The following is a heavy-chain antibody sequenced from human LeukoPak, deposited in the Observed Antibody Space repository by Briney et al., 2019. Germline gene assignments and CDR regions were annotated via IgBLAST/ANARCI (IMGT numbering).Heavy chain of an antibody. D-gene: IGHD3-22*01. CDR2: IYTIGST. Sequence: PSQTLSLTCTVSGGSISSDTYSWSWIRQPAGKGLEWIGRIYTIGSTNYNPSLKSRVTTSVDTSKNQFSLKLGSVTAADTAVYYCARGRDYYDSSGFYYVWYFDYWGQGTLVTVSS. V-gene: IGHV4-61*02. J-gene: IGHJ4*02. CDR1: GGSISSDTYS. CDR3: ARGRDYYDSSGFYYVWYFDY.